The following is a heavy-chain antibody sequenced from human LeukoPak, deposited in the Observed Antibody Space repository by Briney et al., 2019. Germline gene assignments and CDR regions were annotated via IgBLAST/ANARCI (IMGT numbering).Heavy chain of an antibody. Sequence: GESLKISCKGSGYSFTTYWIAWVRQMPGKGLEWMGIIYPGDSDTRYSPSFQGQVTISADKSIATAYLQWSSLKASDTAMYYCARPVEMATSPFDYWGQGTLVTVSS. V-gene: IGHV5-51*01. CDR3: ARPVEMATSPFDY. CDR1: GYSFTTYW. J-gene: IGHJ4*02. D-gene: IGHD5-24*01. CDR2: IYPGDSDT.